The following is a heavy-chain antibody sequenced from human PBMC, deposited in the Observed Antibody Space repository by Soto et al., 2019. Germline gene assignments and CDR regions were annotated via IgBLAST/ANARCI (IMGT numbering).Heavy chain of an antibody. Sequence: ASVKVSCKASGYAFSFGFSWVRQAPGQGLEWMGWISASDGSTNSAQKFRGRISLTTDTSTNTAYLDLLSLTSDDAAVYFCATYYFGSGSYYRFDNWGQGTLVTVSS. CDR2: ISASDGST. CDR3: ATYYFGSGSYYRFDN. V-gene: IGHV1-18*01. CDR1: GYAFSFG. D-gene: IGHD3-10*01. J-gene: IGHJ4*02.